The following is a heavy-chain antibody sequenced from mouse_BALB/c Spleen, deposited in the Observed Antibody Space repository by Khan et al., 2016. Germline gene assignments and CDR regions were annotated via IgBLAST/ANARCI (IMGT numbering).Heavy chain of an antibody. J-gene: IGHJ2*01. V-gene: IGHV1-9*01. CDR3: ARTDRRGYFDY. CDR2: ILPGSGST. CDR1: GYTFSSYW. Sequence: QVQLQQPGAELMKPGASVKISCKATGYTFSSYWIEWVKQRPGHGLEWIGEILPGSGSTNYNEKFRGKATFTADTSSNTAYIQLSSLTSEDSAVHYCARTDRRGYFDYWGQGTTLTVSS.